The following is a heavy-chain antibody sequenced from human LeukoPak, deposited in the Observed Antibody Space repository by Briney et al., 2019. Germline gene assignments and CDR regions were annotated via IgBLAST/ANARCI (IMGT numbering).Heavy chain of an antibody. V-gene: IGHV4-4*07. CDR2: IYTSGST. CDR1: GGSIISYY. CDR3: ARDATTAPHWFDP. J-gene: IGHJ5*02. Sequence: SETLSLTCTVSGGSIISYYWSWIRQPAGKGLEWIGRIYTSGSTNYNPSLKSRVTMSVDTSKNQFSLKLTSVTAADTAVYYCARDATTAPHWFDPWGPGTLVTVSS. D-gene: IGHD4-11*01.